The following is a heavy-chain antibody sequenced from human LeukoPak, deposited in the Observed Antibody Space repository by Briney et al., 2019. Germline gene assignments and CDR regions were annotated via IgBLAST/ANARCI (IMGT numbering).Heavy chain of an antibody. CDR2: ISSSSSYI. D-gene: IGHD3-16*01. J-gene: IGHJ4*02. Sequence: GGFLRLSCAASGFTFSSYSMNWVRQAPGKGLEWVSSISSSSSYIYYADSVKGRFTISRDNAKNSLYLQMNSLRAEDTAVYYCARRDYVWGSFFYWGQGTLVTVSS. CDR3: ARRDYVWGSFFY. CDR1: GFTFSSYS. V-gene: IGHV3-21*01.